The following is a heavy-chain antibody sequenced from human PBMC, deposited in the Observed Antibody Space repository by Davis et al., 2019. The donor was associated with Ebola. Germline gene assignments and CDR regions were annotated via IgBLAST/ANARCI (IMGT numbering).Heavy chain of an antibody. J-gene: IGHJ4*02. Sequence: PSETLSLTCTVSGGSISSGSYYWSWIRQPAGKGLEWIGHIYTSGSTNYNPSLKSRVTISVDTSKNQLSLELTSVTAADTAMYYCARADVELGYCSGDSCSGSIGYWGRGTLVTVSS. D-gene: IGHD2-15*01. CDR2: IYTSGST. CDR1: GGSISSGSYY. V-gene: IGHV4-61*09. CDR3: ARADVELGYCSGDSCSGSIGY.